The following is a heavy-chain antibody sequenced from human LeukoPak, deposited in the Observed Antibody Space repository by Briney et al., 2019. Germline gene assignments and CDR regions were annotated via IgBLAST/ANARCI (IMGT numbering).Heavy chain of an antibody. CDR1: GYTFTGYY. CDR2: INPNSGGT. J-gene: IGHJ4*02. D-gene: IGHD2-2*01. CDR3: AAEPVVPAAMSDY. Sequence: ASVKVSCKASGYTFTGYYMHWVRQAPGQGLEWMGWINPNSGGTNYAQKFQGRVTMTRDTSISTAYMELSRLRSDDTAVYYCAAEPVVPAAMSDYWGQGTLVTVSS. V-gene: IGHV1-2*02.